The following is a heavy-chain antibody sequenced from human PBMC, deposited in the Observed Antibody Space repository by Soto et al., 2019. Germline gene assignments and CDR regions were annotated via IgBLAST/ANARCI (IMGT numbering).Heavy chain of an antibody. D-gene: IGHD3-22*01. Sequence: QITLKESGPTLVKPTQTLTLTCTFSGFSLSTSGVGVGWIRQPPGKALEWLALIYWDDDKRYSPSLKSRLTSPKDTSTNQVVLTMTNRDPVDPATDYCAHWYYDESTGYYRYYFDYSGQGTLVTVSS. CDR3: AHWYYDESTGYYRYYFDY. V-gene: IGHV2-5*02. CDR2: IYWDDDK. CDR1: GFSLSTSGVG. J-gene: IGHJ4*02.